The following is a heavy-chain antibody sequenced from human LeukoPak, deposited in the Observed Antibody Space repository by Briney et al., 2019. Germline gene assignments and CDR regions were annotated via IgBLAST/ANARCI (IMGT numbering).Heavy chain of an antibody. D-gene: IGHD3-16*01. J-gene: IGHJ6*02. V-gene: IGHV3-21*01. CDR3: ARVAFGLYVMDV. CDR2: ISSDSNCR. CDR1: GFTFSTYS. Sequence: PGGSLRLSCAASGFTFSTYSMNWVRQAPGKGLEWVSSISSDSNCRFYADSLKGRFTISRDNAKNSLYLQMLSLRAEDTAVYYCARVAFGLYVMDVWGQGTTVAVSS.